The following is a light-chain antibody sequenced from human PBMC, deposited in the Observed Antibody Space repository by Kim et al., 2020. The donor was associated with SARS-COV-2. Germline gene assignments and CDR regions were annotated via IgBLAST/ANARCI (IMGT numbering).Light chain of an antibody. J-gene: IGKJ4*01. CDR1: QSVSSSY. V-gene: IGKV3-20*01. Sequence: EIVLTQSPGTLSLSPGDRATLSCRASQSVSSSYLAWYQQKPGQAPRLLIYGASSRATGIPDRFSGSGSGTDFTLTISRLEPEDFAVYYCQQYGSSPLTFGGGTKLEI. CDR2: GAS. CDR3: QQYGSSPLT.